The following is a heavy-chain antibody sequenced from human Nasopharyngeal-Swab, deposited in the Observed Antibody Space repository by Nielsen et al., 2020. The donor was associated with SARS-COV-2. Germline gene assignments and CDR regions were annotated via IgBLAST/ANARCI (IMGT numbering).Heavy chain of an antibody. Sequence: WVRQAPGQRLEWMGWINAGNGNTKYSQKFQGRVTITRDTSASTAYMELSSLRSEDTAVYYCARGRLTGITRYYGMDVWGQGTTVTVSS. CDR3: ARGRLTGITRYYGMDV. V-gene: IGHV1-3*01. CDR2: INAGNGNT. J-gene: IGHJ6*02. D-gene: IGHD1-7*01.